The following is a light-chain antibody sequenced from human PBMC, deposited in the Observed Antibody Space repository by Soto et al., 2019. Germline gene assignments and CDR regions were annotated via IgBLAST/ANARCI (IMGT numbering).Light chain of an antibody. CDR2: EVS. CDR1: SSDVGGYNY. Sequence: QSVLTQPASVSGSPGQSITISCTGTSSDVGGYNYVSWFQHHPGKAPKLIIYEVSYRPSGVSNRFSGSKSGDTASLTISGLQAEDEADYYCSSYTDSSNYVFGTGTTVTVL. CDR3: SSYTDSSNYV. V-gene: IGLV2-14*01. J-gene: IGLJ1*01.